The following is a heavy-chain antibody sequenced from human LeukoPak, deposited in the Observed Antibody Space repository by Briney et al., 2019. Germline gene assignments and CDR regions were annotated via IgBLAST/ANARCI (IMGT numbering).Heavy chain of an antibody. CDR1: GDSVNNTNW. CDR3: ARVPQRDYGDNRFDY. CDR2: IYNNGST. D-gene: IGHD4-17*01. J-gene: IGHJ4*02. Sequence: SETLSLTCAVSGDSVNNTNWWTWVRQSPGKGLEWIGFIYNNGSTYYNPSLRSRITMSIDTSKNQLSLKLSSVTAADTAVYYCARVPQRDYGDNRFDYWGQGTPVTVSS. V-gene: IGHV4-30-4*01.